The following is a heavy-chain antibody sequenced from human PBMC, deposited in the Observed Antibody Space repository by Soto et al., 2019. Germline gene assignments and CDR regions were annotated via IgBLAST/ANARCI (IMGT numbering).Heavy chain of an antibody. CDR3: ARNGQTYDYYFFDN. CDR2: IYYSGIT. V-gene: IGHV4-59*01. D-gene: IGHD5-12*01. CDR1: GGSISSYY. J-gene: IGHJ4*02. Sequence: PSETLSLTCTVSGGSISSYYWSWIREPPGKGLEWIGYIYYSGITKYSPSLKSRVTISVDTSKNQFSLKLSSVTAADTAVYYCARNGQTYDYYFFDNWGQGTLVTVSS.